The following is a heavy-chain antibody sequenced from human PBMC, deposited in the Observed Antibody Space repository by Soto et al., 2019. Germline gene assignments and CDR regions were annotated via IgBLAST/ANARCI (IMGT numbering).Heavy chain of an antibody. CDR3: ATVWFGESQH. V-gene: IGHV4-39*01. CDR2: IYYSGST. J-gene: IGHJ1*01. D-gene: IGHD3-10*01. CDR1: GGSISSSSYY. Sequence: QLQLQESGPGLVKPSETLSLTCTVSGGSISSSSYYWGWIRQPPGKGLEWIGSIYYSGSTYYNPSLKSRVTISVDTSKTQFSLKLRSVTAADTAVYSCATVWFGESQHWGQGTLVTVSS.